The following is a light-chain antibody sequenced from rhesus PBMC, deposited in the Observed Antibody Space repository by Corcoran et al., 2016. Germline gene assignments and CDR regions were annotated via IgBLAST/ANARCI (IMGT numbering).Light chain of an antibody. Sequence: DIQMTQSPSSLSASVGDTVTITCRASQSISSWLDWYQQKQGKAPKHMIYKASSLKRGVPSRFSGSGSGKDFNLTISSLQPEDFATYYCLQYSSSPYSFGQGTKVEIK. V-gene: IGKV1-22*01. J-gene: IGKJ2*01. CDR3: LQYSSSPYS. CDR2: KAS. CDR1: QSISSW.